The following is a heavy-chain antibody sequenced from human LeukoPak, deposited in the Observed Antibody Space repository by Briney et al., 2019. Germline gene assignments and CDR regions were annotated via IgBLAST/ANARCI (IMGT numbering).Heavy chain of an antibody. CDR2: IKSNTAGGTT. CDR3: TTDLMDV. J-gene: IGHJ6*02. V-gene: IGHV3-15*01. CDR1: DFTLDSAW. Sequence: PGGALRLSCAASDFTLDSAWMSWVREAPGKGLEWVGRIKSNTAGGTTEYAAPVKARFTISRDDSKNTLYLQMNSLKPEDTAVYYCTTDLMDVWGQGTTVTVSS.